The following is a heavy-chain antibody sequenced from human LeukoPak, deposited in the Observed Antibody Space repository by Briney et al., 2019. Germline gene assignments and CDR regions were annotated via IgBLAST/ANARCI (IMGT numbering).Heavy chain of an antibody. D-gene: IGHD3-10*01. CDR2: ITGSGDNT. CDR3: AKGPEIYYGSGSFDY. CDR1: GFTFSTYA. V-gene: IGHV3-23*01. J-gene: IGHJ4*02. Sequence: GGSLRLSCAASGFTFSTYAMNWVRQAPGRGLEWVSSITGSGDNTHYADSVKGRFTISRDNSKNTLFLQMNSLRDEDTALYYCAKGPEIYYGSGSFDYWGQGALVTVAS.